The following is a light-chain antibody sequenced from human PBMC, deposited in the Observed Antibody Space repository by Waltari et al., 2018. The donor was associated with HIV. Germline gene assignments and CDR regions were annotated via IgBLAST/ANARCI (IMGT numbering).Light chain of an antibody. Sequence: DIVMTQSPDSLAVSLGERATINCRSSQNVCYNSNKKNYLAWYQQKPGQPPRCIMTCASNRQSGVPERFSGSGSGTDFTLTINRLQAEDVAVYYCQQQYEHPHTFGQGTKLEI. J-gene: IGKJ2*01. CDR3: QQQYEHPHT. CDR2: CAS. CDR1: QNVCYNSNKKNY. V-gene: IGKV4-1*01.